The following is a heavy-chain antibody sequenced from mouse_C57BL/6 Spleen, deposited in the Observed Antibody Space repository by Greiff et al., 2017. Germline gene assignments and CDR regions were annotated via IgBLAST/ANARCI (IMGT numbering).Heavy chain of an antibody. CDR2: IDPSDSYT. D-gene: IGHD1-2*01. Sequence: VQLQQPGAELVMPGASVKLSCKASGYTFTSHWMHWVKQRPGQGLEWIGEIDPSDSYTNYNQKFKGKSTLTVDKSSSTAYMQLSSLTSEDSAVYYCARCNYGYYFDYWGQGTTLTVSS. J-gene: IGHJ2*01. V-gene: IGHV1-69*01. CDR3: ARCNYGYYFDY. CDR1: GYTFTSHW.